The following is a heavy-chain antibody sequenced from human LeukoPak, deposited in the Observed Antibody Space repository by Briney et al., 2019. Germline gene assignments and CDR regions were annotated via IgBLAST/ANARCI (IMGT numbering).Heavy chain of an antibody. CDR1: GDSISSYY. CDR2: IYYSGST. V-gene: IGHV4-59*12. J-gene: IGHJ4*02. CDR3: ARGSEWGYSSSWYDY. Sequence: SETLSLTCTVSGDSISSYYWNWIRQPPGKGLEWIGYIYYSGSTNYNPSLKSRVTISVDTSKNQFSLKLSSVTAADTAVYYCARGSEWGYSSSWYDYWGQGTLVTVSS. D-gene: IGHD6-13*01.